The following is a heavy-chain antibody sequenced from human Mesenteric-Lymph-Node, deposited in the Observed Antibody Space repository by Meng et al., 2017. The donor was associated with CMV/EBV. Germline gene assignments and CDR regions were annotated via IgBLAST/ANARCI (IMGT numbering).Heavy chain of an antibody. J-gene: IGHJ4*02. V-gene: IGHV3-7*01. CDR1: GFTFSSHW. D-gene: IGHD2-8*01. CDR2: IKEDGTQK. Sequence: GESLKISCEASGFTFSSHWMSWVRQAPGKGLEWVANIKEDGTQKYYVDSVKGRFTISRDNAKSSLYLQMNSLRAEDTAVFYCARDVPLMRGTGLYDYWGQGTVVTVSS. CDR3: ARDVPLMRGTGLYDY.